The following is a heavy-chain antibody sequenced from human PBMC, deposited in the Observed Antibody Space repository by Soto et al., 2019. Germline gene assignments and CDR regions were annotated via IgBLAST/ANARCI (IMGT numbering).Heavy chain of an antibody. CDR1: GFTFRSYS. CDR2: ISISGTAI. CDR3: ARDNGIAGSFDP. V-gene: IGHV3-48*02. D-gene: IGHD6-13*01. Sequence: EVQLVESGGGLVQPGGSLRLSCAASGFTFRSYSMNWVRQAPGKGLEWVSYISISGTAIYYADSVKGRFTISRDDAKNSLYLQMNSLRDEYTSVYYCARDNGIAGSFDPWGQGALVTVSS. J-gene: IGHJ5*02.